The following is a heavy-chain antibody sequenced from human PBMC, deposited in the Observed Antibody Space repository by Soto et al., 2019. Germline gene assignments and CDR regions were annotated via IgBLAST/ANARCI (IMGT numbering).Heavy chain of an antibody. J-gene: IGHJ4*02. D-gene: IGHD3-10*01. CDR3: ARHPSMVRAYFDY. Sequence: QLQLQESGPGLVKPSETLSLTCTVSGGSISSSSYYWGWIRQPPGKGLEWIGSIYYSGSTYYNPSLKSRVTISVDTSKNQFSLKLSSVTAADTAVYYCARHPSMVRAYFDYWGQGTLVTVSS. CDR1: GGSISSSSYY. CDR2: IYYSGST. V-gene: IGHV4-39*01.